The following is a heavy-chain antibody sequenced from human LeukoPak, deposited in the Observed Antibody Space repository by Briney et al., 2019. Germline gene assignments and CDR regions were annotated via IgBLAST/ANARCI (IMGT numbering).Heavy chain of an antibody. Sequence: RASVKVSFKASGYTFIGYYMHWVRQAPGQGLEWMGWINPNSGVTNYAQKFQGRVTMTRDTSISTAYMELTSLRSDDTAVYYCATTRVTTTRLDYWGQGTLVTVSS. V-gene: IGHV1-2*02. J-gene: IGHJ4*02. CDR2: INPNSGVT. CDR1: GYTFIGYY. D-gene: IGHD5-12*01. CDR3: ATTRVTTTRLDY.